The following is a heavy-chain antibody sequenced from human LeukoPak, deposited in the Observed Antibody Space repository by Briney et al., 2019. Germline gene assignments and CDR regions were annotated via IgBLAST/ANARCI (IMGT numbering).Heavy chain of an antibody. CDR3: ARVGDDSSGYYYRYWYFDL. Sequence: PSETLSLTCTVSGDSISSGDYYWSWIRQPAGKGLEWIGRISSSGSTNYNPSLKSRVTISVDTSKNQFSLKLSSVTAADTAVYYCARVGDDSSGYYYRYWYFDLWGRGTLVTVSS. CDR2: ISSSGST. V-gene: IGHV4-61*02. J-gene: IGHJ2*01. D-gene: IGHD3-22*01. CDR1: GDSISSGDYY.